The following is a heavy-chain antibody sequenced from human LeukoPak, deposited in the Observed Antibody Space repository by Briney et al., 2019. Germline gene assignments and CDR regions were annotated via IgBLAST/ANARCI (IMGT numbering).Heavy chain of an antibody. D-gene: IGHD4-17*01. V-gene: IGHV4-59*12. J-gene: IGHJ6*02. CDR2: IYYSGST. CDR1: GGSISSYY. Sequence: SETLSLTCTVSGGSISSYYWSWIRQPPGTGLEWIGYIYYSGSTNYNPSLKSRVTISVDRSKNQFSLKLSSVTAADTAVYYCARAYGQYGMDVWGQGTTVTVSS. CDR3: ARAYGQYGMDV.